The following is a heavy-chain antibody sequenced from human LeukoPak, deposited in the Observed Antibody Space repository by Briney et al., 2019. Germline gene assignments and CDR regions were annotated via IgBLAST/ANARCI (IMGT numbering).Heavy chain of an antibody. CDR3: ARDVDHYHSTGNGLVDI. J-gene: IGHJ3*02. D-gene: IGHD3-22*01. V-gene: IGHV1-2*02. CDR2: INPNGGGT. CDR1: GDTFTCYY. Sequence: ASVKVSCKAAGDTFTCYYMHWVRQTPAQGLEWVGGINPNGGGTNSAQKFQGRVNMARDTSISTPYMELNRLRSDDTAVYYCARDVDHYHSTGNGLVDIWGQGTMVSVSS.